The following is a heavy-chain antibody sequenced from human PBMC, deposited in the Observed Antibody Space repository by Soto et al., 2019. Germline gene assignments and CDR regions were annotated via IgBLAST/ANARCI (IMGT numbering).Heavy chain of an antibody. CDR3: AKLDSSGYYGYFDY. V-gene: IGHV3-23*01. J-gene: IGHJ4*02. Sequence: PGGSLRLSCAASGSTFSSYAMSWVRQAPGKGLEWVSAISGSGGSTYYADSVKGRFTISRDNSKNTLYLQMNSLRAEDTAVYYCAKLDSSGYYGYFDYWGQGTLVTVSS. CDR1: GSTFSSYA. CDR2: ISGSGGST. D-gene: IGHD3-22*01.